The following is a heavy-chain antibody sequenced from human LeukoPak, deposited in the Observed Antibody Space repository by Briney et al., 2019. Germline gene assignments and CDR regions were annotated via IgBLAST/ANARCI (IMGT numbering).Heavy chain of an antibody. CDR3: ARSKDGSGFAAY. CDR2: INHSGNT. V-gene: IGHV4-34*01. J-gene: IGHJ4*02. D-gene: IGHD3-22*01. Sequence: SETLSLTCAVYGGSFSGYYWTWLRQPPGKGLEWIGEINHSGNTNYNPSLKSRVAISVDTSKNQFSLKLSSVIAADTAMYYCARSKDGSGFAAYWGQGTQVTVSS. CDR1: GGSFSGYY.